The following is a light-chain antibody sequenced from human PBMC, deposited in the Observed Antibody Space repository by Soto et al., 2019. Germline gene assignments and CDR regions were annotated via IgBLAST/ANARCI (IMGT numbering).Light chain of an antibody. CDR3: SSYTVTSVTLYV. CDR2: EVS. Sequence: QSVLTQPASVSGSPGQSITISCTGSSSDIGTYNYVSWYQQHPGKAPKVMIYEVSNRPSGVSNRFSGSKSGNTASLTISGLQAEDVADYYCSSYTVTSVTLYVFGTGTKVTVL. CDR1: SSDIGTYNY. J-gene: IGLJ1*01. V-gene: IGLV2-14*01.